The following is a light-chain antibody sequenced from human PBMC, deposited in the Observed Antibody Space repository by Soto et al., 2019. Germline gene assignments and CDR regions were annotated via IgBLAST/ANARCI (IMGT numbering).Light chain of an antibody. CDR3: QQYNKWPRT. CDR2: AAS. V-gene: IGKV3-15*01. CDR1: QRVSSN. Sequence: EFVMTQSPSTLSVSHWERATLSCRASQRVSSNLAWYQQKPGQAPRLLIYAASTRATNIPDRFSGSGSGTDFTLTITSLQSEDFAVYYCQQYNKWPRTFGQGTKVAIK. J-gene: IGKJ1*01.